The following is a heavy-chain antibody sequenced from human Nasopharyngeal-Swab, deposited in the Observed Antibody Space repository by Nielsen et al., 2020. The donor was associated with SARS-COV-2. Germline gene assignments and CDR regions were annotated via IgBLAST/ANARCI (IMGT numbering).Heavy chain of an antibody. J-gene: IGHJ6*02. CDR1: GGSISSGGYY. Sequence: SETLSLTCTVSGGSISSGGYYWSWIRQHPGKGLEWIGYIYYSGSTYYNPSLKSRVTISVDTSKNQFSLDLSSVTAADTAVYYCAREREYYGDYVGEIFYYGMDVWGQGTTVTVSS. CDR3: AREREYYGDYVGEIFYYGMDV. D-gene: IGHD4-17*01. CDR2: IYYSGST. V-gene: IGHV4-31*03.